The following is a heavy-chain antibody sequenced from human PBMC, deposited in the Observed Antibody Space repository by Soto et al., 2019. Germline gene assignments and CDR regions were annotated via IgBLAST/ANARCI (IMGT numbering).Heavy chain of an antibody. CDR3: ARGMGSSGSWFDP. Sequence: ASVKVSCKASVCTFSSYAINWVRQAPGQGLEWVGWVIPPSGKANSAQKFQGRVTMTTDTSTSTAYMELRSLRSDDTAVYYCARGMGSSGSWFDPWGQGTLVTVSP. D-gene: IGHD6-19*01. CDR1: VCTFSSYA. V-gene: IGHV1-18*01. CDR2: VIPPSGKA. J-gene: IGHJ5*02.